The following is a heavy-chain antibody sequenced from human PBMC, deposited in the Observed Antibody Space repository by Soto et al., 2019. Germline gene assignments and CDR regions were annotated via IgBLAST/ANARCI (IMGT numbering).Heavy chain of an antibody. CDR2: ISAYNGNT. V-gene: IGHV1-18*01. CDR1: GYTFTSYG. J-gene: IGHJ5*02. D-gene: IGHD2-2*02. CDR3: ARDLYPAAGGNVVFDP. Sequence: ASVKVSCKASGYTFTSYGISWVRQAPGQGLEWMGWISAYNGNTNYAQKLQGRVTMTTDTSTSTAYMELRSLRSDDTAVYYCARDLYPAAGGNVVFDPWGQGTLVTVSS.